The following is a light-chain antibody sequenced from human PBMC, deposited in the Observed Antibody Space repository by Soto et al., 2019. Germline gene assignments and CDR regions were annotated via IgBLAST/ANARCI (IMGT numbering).Light chain of an antibody. CDR3: QQRSNWPRLT. V-gene: IGKV3-11*01. J-gene: IGKJ4*01. CDR1: QNVSSY. CDR2: DAS. Sequence: EIVMTQSPATLSVSPGERATLSCRASQNVSSYLAWYQQKRGQAPRLLIYDASNRAIGIPARFSGSGSGTDFTLTISSLQPEDFAVYFCQQRSNWPRLTFGGGTKVDI.